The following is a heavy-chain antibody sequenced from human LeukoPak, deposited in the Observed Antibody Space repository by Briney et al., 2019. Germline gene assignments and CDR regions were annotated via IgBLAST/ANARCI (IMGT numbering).Heavy chain of an antibody. D-gene: IGHD3-10*01. V-gene: IGHV4-59*01. CDR1: GGSISHYY. CDR2: IYYSGST. CDR3: ARHRAFMVSSGMDV. Sequence: SETLSLTCTFSGGSISHYYWSWIRQPPGKGLVWIGYIYYSGSTNYNPSLKSRVTISVDTSKNQFSLKPSSVTAADTAVYYCARHRAFMVSSGMDVWGQGTTVPVSS. J-gene: IGHJ6*02.